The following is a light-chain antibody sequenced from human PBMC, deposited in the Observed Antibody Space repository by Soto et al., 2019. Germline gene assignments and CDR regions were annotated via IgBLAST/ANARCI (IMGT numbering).Light chain of an antibody. V-gene: IGKV3-20*01. Sequence: EIVLTQSPGTLSLSPGERATLSCGASQSVSSIYLAWYQQKPGQAPRLLIYDASSRATGIPDRVSGSGSGTDFTLTISRLEPEDFAVYYCQQYGSSPPLTCGGGTKVEIK. CDR1: QSVSSIY. J-gene: IGKJ4*01. CDR3: QQYGSSPPLT. CDR2: DAS.